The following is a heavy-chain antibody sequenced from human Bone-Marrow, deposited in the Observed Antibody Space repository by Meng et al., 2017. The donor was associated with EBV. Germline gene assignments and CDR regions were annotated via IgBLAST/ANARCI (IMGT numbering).Heavy chain of an antibody. CDR2: IYHSGST. Sequence: LLLKKSGSGLVKPLQPLSLTCAVSGCSISSGDYSWSWIRQPPGKGLEWIGNIYHSGSTFYNSSLNSRVTISVDRSKNQFSLKLTSVTAADTAVYYCARGNTFPEYYFGYWGQGTLVTVSS. J-gene: IGHJ4*02. V-gene: IGHV4-30-2*01. D-gene: IGHD2/OR15-2a*01. CDR1: GCSISSGDYS. CDR3: ARGNTFPEYYFGY.